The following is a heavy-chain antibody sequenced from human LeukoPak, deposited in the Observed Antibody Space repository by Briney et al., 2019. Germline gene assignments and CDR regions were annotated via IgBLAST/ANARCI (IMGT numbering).Heavy chain of an antibody. CDR2: IRSKAYGGTT. CDR1: GFTFSSYW. D-gene: IGHD5-18*01. V-gene: IGHV3-49*04. J-gene: IGHJ4*02. Sequence: GGSLRLSCAASGFTFSSYWMSWVRQAPGKGLEWVGFIRSKAYGGTTEYAASVKGRFTISRDDSKSIAYLQMNSLKTEDTAVYYCTRDTAMDYGHVDYWGQGTLVTVSS. CDR3: TRDTAMDYGHVDY.